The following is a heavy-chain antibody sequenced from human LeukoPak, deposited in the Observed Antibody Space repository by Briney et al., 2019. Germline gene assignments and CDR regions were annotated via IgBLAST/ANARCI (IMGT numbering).Heavy chain of an antibody. CDR1: GYTFTSYF. Sequence: ASVKVSCKASGYTFTSYFIHWVRLAPGQGLEWMGWISPSNGNTEYAEKIQGRVTMTVDTSTRTVYMELRSLQSDDTAVYYCAKDSGWELQEYFFDDWGQGTLVTVSS. CDR3: AKDSGWELQEYFFDD. D-gene: IGHD1-26*01. J-gene: IGHJ4*02. CDR2: ISPSNGNT. V-gene: IGHV1-18*04.